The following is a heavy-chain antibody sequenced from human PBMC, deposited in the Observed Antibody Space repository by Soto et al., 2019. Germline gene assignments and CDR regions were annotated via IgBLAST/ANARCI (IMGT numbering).Heavy chain of an antibody. J-gene: IGHJ4*02. Sequence: EVQLLESGGGLVQPGGSLRLSCAASGFTFSSYAMSWVRQAPGKGLEWVSAISGSGGSTYYADSVKGRFTISRDNSKNTLYLQMNRLRAEDTAVYYCAKDWSPPFLSYYDFWSGYYVGLYWGQGTLVTVSS. V-gene: IGHV3-23*01. CDR2: ISGSGGST. CDR1: GFTFSSYA. D-gene: IGHD3-3*01. CDR3: AKDWSPPFLSYYDFWSGYYVGLY.